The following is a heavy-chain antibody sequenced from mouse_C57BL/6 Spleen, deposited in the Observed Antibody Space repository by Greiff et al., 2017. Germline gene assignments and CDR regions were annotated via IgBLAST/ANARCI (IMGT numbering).Heavy chain of an antibody. J-gene: IGHJ3*01. V-gene: IGHV5-4*01. D-gene: IGHD2-4*01. CDR2: ISDGGSYT. Sequence: EVQLQESGGGLVKPGGSLKLSCAASGFTFSSYAMSWVRQTPEKRLEWVATISDGGSYTYYPDNVKGRFTISRDNAKNNLYLQMSHLKSEDTAMYYCARADDYDAWFAYWGQGTLVTVSA. CDR1: GFTFSSYA. CDR3: ARADDYDAWFAY.